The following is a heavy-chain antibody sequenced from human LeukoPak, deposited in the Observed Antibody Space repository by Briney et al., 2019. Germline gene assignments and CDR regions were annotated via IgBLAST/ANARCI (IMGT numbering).Heavy chain of an antibody. V-gene: IGHV1-18*01. CDR2: INAYNGDI. CDR1: GYTFTNYT. CDR3: AKVGTAWLIHQH. Sequence: ASVKVSCKASGYTFTNYTISWVRQAPGQGLEWMGWINAYNGDIKYSQKFQDRVTMTTDTSTNTAYKEVRSLRPDDTALYYCAKVGTAWLIHQHWGQGTLVTVSS. D-gene: IGHD3-22*01. J-gene: IGHJ4*02.